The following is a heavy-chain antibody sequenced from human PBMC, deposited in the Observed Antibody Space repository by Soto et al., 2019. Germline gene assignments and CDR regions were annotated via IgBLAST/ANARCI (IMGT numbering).Heavy chain of an antibody. J-gene: IGHJ4*02. CDR2: VYDSGST. D-gene: IGHD6-13*01. CDR3: ARLLSSYSSSWYDFDS. Sequence: SETLSLTCTVSGASISTYYWSWIRQPPGKGLEWIGYVYDSGSTNYNPSLESRLTISIDTSKNQFSLKLSSVTAADTAVYYCARLLSSYSSSWYDFDSWGQGTLVTVSS. V-gene: IGHV4-59*01. CDR1: GASISTYY.